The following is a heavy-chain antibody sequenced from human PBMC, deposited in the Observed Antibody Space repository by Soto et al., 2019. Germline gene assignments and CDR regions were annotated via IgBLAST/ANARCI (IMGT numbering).Heavy chain of an antibody. V-gene: IGHV1-58*01. J-gene: IGHJ4*02. CDR1: GFTFTSSA. Sequence: GASVKVSCKASGFTFTSSAVQWVRQARGQRLEWIGWIVVGSGNTNYAQKFQEGVTITRDMSTSTAYMELSSLRSEDTAVYYCAAGDSSGYYYCEFDYWGQGTLVTVSS. CDR3: AAGDSSGYYYCEFDY. CDR2: IVVGSGNT. D-gene: IGHD3-22*01.